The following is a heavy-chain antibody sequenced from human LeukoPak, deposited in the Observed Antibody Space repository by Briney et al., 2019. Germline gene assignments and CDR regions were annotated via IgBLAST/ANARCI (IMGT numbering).Heavy chain of an antibody. D-gene: IGHD3-9*01. V-gene: IGHV4-38-2*02. Sequence: SETLSLTCTVSGYFISSGYYWGWIRQPPGKGLQWIGSIYHSGSTYYNPSLKCRVTISVDTSKNQFSLKLNSVTAADTAVYYCARDISNILTGYYYYYYMDVWGKGTTVTVSS. CDR1: GYFISSGYY. CDR2: IYHSGST. CDR3: ARDISNILTGYYYYYYMDV. J-gene: IGHJ6*03.